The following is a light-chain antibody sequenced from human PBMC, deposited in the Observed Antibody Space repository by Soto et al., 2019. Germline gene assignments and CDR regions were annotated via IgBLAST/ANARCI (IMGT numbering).Light chain of an antibody. CDR2: TNN. CDR1: TSNIGTNT. CDR3: AAWDDGLNGYV. Sequence: QLVLTQPPSASGTPGQRVTISCSGSTSNIGTNTVNWYQQLPGTAPKLLIYTNNQRPSGVPDRFFGSKSGTSASLAISGLQSEDDAEYFCAAWDDGLNGYVFGSGTKVTVL. V-gene: IGLV1-44*01. J-gene: IGLJ1*01.